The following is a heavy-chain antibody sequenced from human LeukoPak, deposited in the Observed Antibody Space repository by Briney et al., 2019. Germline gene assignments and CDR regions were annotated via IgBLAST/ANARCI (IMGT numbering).Heavy chain of an antibody. CDR2: IKKDGSEK. D-gene: IGHD3-10*01. V-gene: IGHV3-7*01. CDR3: ARGPSYGSRSDYLDY. Sequence: GGSLRLSCAASGFTFSDHWMSGGRQAPGQGLEWVADIKKDGSEKNQVDSVTISRDNAKNSLYLQMNSLRVEDTAVYYCARGPSYGSRSDYLDYWGQGTLVTVSS. CDR1: GFTFSDHW. J-gene: IGHJ4*02.